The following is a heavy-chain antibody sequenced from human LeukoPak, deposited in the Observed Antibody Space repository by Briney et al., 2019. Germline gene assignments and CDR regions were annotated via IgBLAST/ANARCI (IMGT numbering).Heavy chain of an antibody. Sequence: SETPSLTCTVSGGSISSYYWSWIRQPPGQGLEWIGYIYYSGSTNYNPSLKSRVTISVDTSKNQFSLKLSSVTAADTAVYYCARDEMYSSGWYYFDYWGQGTLVTVSS. CDR1: GGSISSYY. J-gene: IGHJ4*02. D-gene: IGHD6-19*01. V-gene: IGHV4-59*01. CDR3: ARDEMYSSGWYYFDY. CDR2: IYYSGST.